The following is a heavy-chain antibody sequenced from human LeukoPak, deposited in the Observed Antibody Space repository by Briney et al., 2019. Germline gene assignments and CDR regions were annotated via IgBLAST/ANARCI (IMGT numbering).Heavy chain of an antibody. Sequence: PGGSLRLSCAASGFTFSDYYMSWIRQAPGKGLEWVSTISRSGGTIYYADSVKGRFTISREHAKNSLYLQMNSLRAEDTAVYYCARAPHIVGATTTSDYWGQGTLVTVSS. CDR1: GFTFSDYY. CDR3: ARAPHIVGATTTSDY. J-gene: IGHJ4*02. V-gene: IGHV3-11*04. CDR2: ISRSGGTI. D-gene: IGHD1-26*01.